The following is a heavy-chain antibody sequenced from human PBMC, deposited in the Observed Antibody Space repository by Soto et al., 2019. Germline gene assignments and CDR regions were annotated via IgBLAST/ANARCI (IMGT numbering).Heavy chain of an antibody. J-gene: IGHJ3*01. CDR3: ARISARRNDFDV. CDR2: ITPYNGNK. V-gene: IGHV1-18*01. Sequence: QVQLVQSGAEVKNPGASVKVSCQASNYLFGAFGISWVRQAPGQGLEWMGWITPYNGNKHYAEKFQDRLTMTADKSTTTAYMEVRRLTSDDTAVYFCARISARRNDFDVWGQGTVVTVSS. CDR1: NYLFGAFG.